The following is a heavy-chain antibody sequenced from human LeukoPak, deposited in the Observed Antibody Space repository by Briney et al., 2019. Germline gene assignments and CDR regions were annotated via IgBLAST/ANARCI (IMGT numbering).Heavy chain of an antibody. J-gene: IGHJ3*02. CDR3: AREPKGGSGSPGAFDI. Sequence: SETLSLTCTVSGGSISSYYWSWIRQPAGKGLEWIGRIYTSGSTNYNPSLKSRVTMLVDTSKNQFSLKLSSVTAADTAVYYCAREPKGGSGSPGAFDIWGQGTMVTVSS. CDR2: IYTSGST. CDR1: GGSISSYY. D-gene: IGHD3-10*01. V-gene: IGHV4-4*07.